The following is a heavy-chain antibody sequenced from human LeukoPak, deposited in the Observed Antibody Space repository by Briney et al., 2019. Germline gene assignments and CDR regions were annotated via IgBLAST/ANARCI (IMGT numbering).Heavy chain of an antibody. CDR1: GYTFTGYY. D-gene: IGHD2-2*01. CDR2: INPNSGGT. Sequence: GASVKVSCKASGYTFTGYYMHWVRQAPGQGLEWMGWINPNSGGTNYAQKFQGRVTMTRDTSTSTAYMELSRLRSDDTAVYYCATLGPYCSSTSCPPDVWGKGTTVTVSS. J-gene: IGHJ6*04. CDR3: ATLGPYCSSTSCPPDV. V-gene: IGHV1-2*02.